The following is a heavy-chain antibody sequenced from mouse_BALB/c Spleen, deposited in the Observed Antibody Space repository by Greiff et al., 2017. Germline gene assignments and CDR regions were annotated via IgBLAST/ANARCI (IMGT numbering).Heavy chain of an antibody. Sequence: VQVVESGPGLVAPSQSLSITCTVSGFSLTSYGVHWVRQPPGKGLEWLGVIWAGGSTNYNSALMSRLSISKDNSKSQVFLKMNSLQTDDTAMYYCARDEDYYYGPYFDYWGQGTTLTVSS. CDR3: ARDEDYYYGPYFDY. CDR2: IWAGGST. J-gene: IGHJ2*01. CDR1: GFSLTSYG. D-gene: IGHD1-1*01. V-gene: IGHV2-9*02.